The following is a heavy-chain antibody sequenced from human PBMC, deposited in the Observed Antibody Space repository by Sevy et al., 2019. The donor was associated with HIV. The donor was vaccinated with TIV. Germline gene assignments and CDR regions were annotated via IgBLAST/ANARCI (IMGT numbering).Heavy chain of an antibody. CDR1: GYTFTGYY. CDR2: INPNSGGT. Sequence: ASVKVSCKASGYTFTGYYMHWVRQAPGLGLEWMGWINPNSGGTKYAQKFQGRVTMTRDTSFSTAYMELSRLKSDDTAVYYCTRGPSGFSGSDLAYWGQGTLVTVSS. J-gene: IGHJ4*02. CDR3: TRGPSGFSGSDLAY. V-gene: IGHV1-2*02. D-gene: IGHD3-22*01.